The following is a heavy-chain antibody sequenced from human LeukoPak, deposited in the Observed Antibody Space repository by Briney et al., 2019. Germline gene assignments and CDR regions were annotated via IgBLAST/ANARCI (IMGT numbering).Heavy chain of an antibody. V-gene: IGHV3-11*05. CDR3: ARDSEGSYYDSSKLFFDY. D-gene: IGHD3-22*01. J-gene: IGHJ4*02. CDR2: ISSSGTYI. CDR1: GFTFSDYD. Sequence: KPGGSLRLSCAASGFTFSDYDMSWIRQAPGKGLEWISDISSSGTYINYGDSVKGRFTISRDNAKNSLYLQMNSLRAEDTAIYYCARDSEGSYYDSSKLFFDYWGQGTLVTVSS.